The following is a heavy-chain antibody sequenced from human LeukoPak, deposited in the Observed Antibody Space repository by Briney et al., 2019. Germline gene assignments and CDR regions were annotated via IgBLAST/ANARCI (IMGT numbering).Heavy chain of an antibody. J-gene: IGHJ3*02. CDR2: ISSSSSII. Sequence: PGGSLRLSCAASGFTFSSYSMNWVRQAPGKGLEWVSYISSSSSIIYYADSVKGRFTISRDNAKNSLYLQMNSLRAEDTAVYYCARDLLVGAGAFDIWGQGTMVTVSS. CDR3: ARDLLVGAGAFDI. V-gene: IGHV3-48*01. D-gene: IGHD1-26*01. CDR1: GFTFSSYS.